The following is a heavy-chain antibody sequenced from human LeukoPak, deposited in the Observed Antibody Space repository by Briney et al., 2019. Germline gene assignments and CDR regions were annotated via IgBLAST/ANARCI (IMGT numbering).Heavy chain of an antibody. V-gene: IGHV4-30-2*01. J-gene: IGHJ4*02. CDR3: ARGVDMALDY. CDR1: GGSISSGGYS. D-gene: IGHD5-24*01. Sequence: SKTLSLTCAVSGGSISSGGYSWSWIRQPPGKGLEWIGYIYHSGSTYYNPSLKSRVTISVDRSKNQFSLKLSSVTAADTAVYYCARGVDMALDYWGQGTLVTVSS. CDR2: IYHSGST.